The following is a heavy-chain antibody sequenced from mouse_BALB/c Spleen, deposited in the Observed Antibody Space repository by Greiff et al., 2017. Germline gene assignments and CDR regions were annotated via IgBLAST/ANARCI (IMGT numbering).Heavy chain of an antibody. Sequence: DVKLVESGGGLVKPGGSLKLSCAASGFTFSSYAMSWVRQSPEKRLEWVAEISSGGSYTYYPDTVTGRFTISRDNAKNTLYLEMSSLRSEDTAMYYCARRRYEGYAMDYWGQGTSVTVSS. CDR2: ISSGGSYT. D-gene: IGHD2-14*01. CDR3: ARRRYEGYAMDY. V-gene: IGHV5-9-4*01. CDR1: GFTFSSYA. J-gene: IGHJ4*01.